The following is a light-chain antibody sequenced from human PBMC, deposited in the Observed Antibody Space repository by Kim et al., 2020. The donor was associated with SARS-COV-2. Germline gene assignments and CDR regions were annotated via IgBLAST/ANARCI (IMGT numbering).Light chain of an antibody. J-gene: IGKJ2*01. Sequence: TLSLSPGERATLSRRASQTVRTSFAWYQQKPGQAPRLLIYDTSNRATGIPAKFSGSGSGTDFTLTISSLEPADSAVYYCQQRANWLFGQGTKLEI. V-gene: IGKV3-11*01. CDR2: DTS. CDR1: QTVRTS. CDR3: QQRANWL.